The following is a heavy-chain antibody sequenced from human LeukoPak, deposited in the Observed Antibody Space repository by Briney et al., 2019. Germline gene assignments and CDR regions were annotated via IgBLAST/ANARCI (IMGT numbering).Heavy chain of an antibody. V-gene: IGHV3-73*01. CDR2: IRSKANSYAT. D-gene: IGHD3-9*01. Sequence: PGGSLRLSCAASGFTLSGSAMHWVRQASGKGLEWVGRIRSKANSYATAYAASVKGRFTISRDDSKNTAYLQMNSLKTEDTAVYYCTRQGSYDILRYYGMDVWGQGTTVTVSS. J-gene: IGHJ6*02. CDR3: TRQGSYDILRYYGMDV. CDR1: GFTLSGSA.